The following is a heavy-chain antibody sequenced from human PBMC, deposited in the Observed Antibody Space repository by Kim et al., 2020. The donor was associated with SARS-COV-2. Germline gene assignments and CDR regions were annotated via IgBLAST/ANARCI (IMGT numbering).Heavy chain of an antibody. D-gene: IGHD3-22*01. CDR1: GFTVSSNY. Sequence: GGSLRLSCAASGFTVSSNYMSWVRQAPGKGLEWVSVIYIGGSTYYADSVKGRFTIFRDNSKNTLYLQMNSLRAEDTAVYYCARASPFTYYYDSSGYYYGAFDIWGQGTMVTVSS. V-gene: IGHV3-66*02. CDR2: IYIGGST. CDR3: ARASPFTYYYDSSGYYYGAFDI. J-gene: IGHJ3*02.